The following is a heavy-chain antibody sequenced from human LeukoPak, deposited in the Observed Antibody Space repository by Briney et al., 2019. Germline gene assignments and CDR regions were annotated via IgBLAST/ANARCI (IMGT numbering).Heavy chain of an antibody. CDR1: GFTVSSNS. V-gene: IGHV3-66*01. CDR2: IYSGGNT. CDR3: AREPRLDC. J-gene: IGHJ4*02. Sequence: GGSLRLSCAASGFTVSSNSMSWVRQAPGKGLEWVSIIYSGGNTYYADSVKGRFTISRDTSKNTLYLQMNRLKAEDTAVYSCAREPRLDCWGQGTLVTVS.